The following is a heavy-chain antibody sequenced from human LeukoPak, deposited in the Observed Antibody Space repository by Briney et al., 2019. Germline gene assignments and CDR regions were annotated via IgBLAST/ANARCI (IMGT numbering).Heavy chain of an antibody. Sequence: TGGSLRLSCAASGFTFSSYEMNWVRQAPGKGLEWVSYISSSGSTICYADSVKGRFTISRDNAKNSLYLQMNSLRAEDTAVYYCARGVPYSSSSSSDYWGQGTLVTVSS. CDR3: ARGVPYSSSSSSDY. J-gene: IGHJ4*02. D-gene: IGHD6-6*01. CDR1: GFTFSSYE. CDR2: ISSSGSTI. V-gene: IGHV3-48*03.